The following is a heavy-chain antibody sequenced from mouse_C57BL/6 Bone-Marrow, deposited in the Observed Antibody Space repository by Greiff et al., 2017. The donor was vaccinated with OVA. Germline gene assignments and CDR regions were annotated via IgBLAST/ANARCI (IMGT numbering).Heavy chain of an antibody. V-gene: IGHV1-4*01. J-gene: IGHJ4*01. CDR2: INPSSGYT. CDR3: ARMGFYAMDY. Sequence: VQLQQSGAELARPGASVKMSCKASGYTFTSYTMQWVKQRPGQGLEWIGYINPSSGYTKYNQKFKDKATLTADKSSSTAYMQLSSLTSEDSAVYYGARMGFYAMDYWGQGTSVTVSS. CDR1: GYTFTSYT.